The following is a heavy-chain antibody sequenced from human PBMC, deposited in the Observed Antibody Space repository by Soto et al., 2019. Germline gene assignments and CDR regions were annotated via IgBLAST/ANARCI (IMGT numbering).Heavy chain of an antibody. CDR1: GFIFSSYW. CDR2: IKQDGSEK. V-gene: IGHV3-7*01. Sequence: PGGSLRLSCAASGFIFSSYWMSWVRQAPGQGLEWVANIKQDGSEKNYVDSVKGRFTISRDNAKNSLYLQMNSLRAEDTAVYYCVPGFDYWGQGTLVTVSS. J-gene: IGHJ4*02. CDR3: VPGFDY.